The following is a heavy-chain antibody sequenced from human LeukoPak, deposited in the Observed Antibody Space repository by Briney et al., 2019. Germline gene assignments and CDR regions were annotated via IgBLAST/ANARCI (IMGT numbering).Heavy chain of an antibody. V-gene: IGHV3-23*01. Sequence: QPGGSLRLSCAASGFTFSTFAMIWVRQPPGKGLEWVSSIFPSGGEIHYADSVRGRFTISRDNSKSTLSLQMDSLRAEDTALYYCVTDSRLIGGYWGQGILVTVSS. J-gene: IGHJ4*02. D-gene: IGHD2-21*01. CDR3: VTDSRLIGGY. CDR2: IFPSGGEI. CDR1: GFTFSTFA.